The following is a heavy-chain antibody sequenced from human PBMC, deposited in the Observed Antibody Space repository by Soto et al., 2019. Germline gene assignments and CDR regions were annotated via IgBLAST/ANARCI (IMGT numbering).Heavy chain of an antibody. CDR3: ARGLVVSAAGTEYFQH. CDR1: GYTFTSYA. Sequence: ASVQVSCKASGYTFTSYAMHWVRQAPGQKLEWMGWINAGNGNTKYSQKVQVRVTITRDKSASTAYMELSSLISEDTAVYYCARGLVVSAAGTEYFQHWGQGTLVTVSS. CDR2: INAGNGNT. D-gene: IGHD6-13*01. V-gene: IGHV1-3*01. J-gene: IGHJ1*01.